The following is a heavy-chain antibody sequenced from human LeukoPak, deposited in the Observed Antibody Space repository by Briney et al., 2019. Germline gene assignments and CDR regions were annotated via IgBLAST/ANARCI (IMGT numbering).Heavy chain of an antibody. Sequence: GGSLRLSCAASGFTFSGYEMNWVRQAPGKGLEWVSYISSSGSTIYYADSVKGRFTISRDNAKNSLYLQMNSLRAEDTAVYYCARASGYSSSWGYFDYWGQGTLVTVSS. CDR3: ARASGYSSSWGYFDY. CDR1: GFTFSGYE. J-gene: IGHJ4*02. V-gene: IGHV3-48*03. D-gene: IGHD6-13*01. CDR2: ISSSGSTI.